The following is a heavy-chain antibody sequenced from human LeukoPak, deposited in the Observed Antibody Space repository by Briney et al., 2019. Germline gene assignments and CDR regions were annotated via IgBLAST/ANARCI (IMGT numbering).Heavy chain of an antibody. CDR3: ATDSQYSSGWFPFDY. V-gene: IGHV1-18*01. J-gene: IGHJ4*02. Sequence: GASVTVSCKASGYTFTSYGISWVRQAPGQGLEWMGWISAYNGNTNYAQKLQGRVTMTTDTSTSTAYMELRSLRSDDTAVYYCATDSQYSSGWFPFDYWGQGTLVTVSS. CDR2: ISAYNGNT. CDR1: GYTFTSYG. D-gene: IGHD6-19*01.